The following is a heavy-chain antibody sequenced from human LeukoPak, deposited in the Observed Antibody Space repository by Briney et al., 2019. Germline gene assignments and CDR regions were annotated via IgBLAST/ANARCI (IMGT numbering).Heavy chain of an antibody. J-gene: IGHJ1*01. CDR2: ISSSGSTI. CDR1: GFTFSDYY. Sequence: GGSLRLSCAASGFTFSDYYMSWIRQAPGKGLEWVSYISSSGSTIYYADSVKGRFTISRDNAKNSLYLQMNSLRAEDTAVYYCARDLCSGGSCYGYFQHWGQGTLVTVSS. D-gene: IGHD2-15*01. V-gene: IGHV3-11*01. CDR3: ARDLCSGGSCYGYFQH.